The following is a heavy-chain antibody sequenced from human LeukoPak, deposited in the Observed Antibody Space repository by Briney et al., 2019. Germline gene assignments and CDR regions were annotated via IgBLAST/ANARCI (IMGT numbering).Heavy chain of an antibody. CDR3: ANRYALTFGGVTNP. D-gene: IGHD3-16*01. CDR2: ISGSGDNT. V-gene: IGHV3-23*01. J-gene: IGHJ5*02. CDR1: GFTFSTYA. Sequence: GGSLRLSCAASGFTFSTYAMSWVRQAPGKGLEWVSGISGSGDNTYYADSAKGRFTISRDNSKNTVYLQMNSLRAEDTAVYYCANRYALTFGGVTNPWGQGTLVTVSS.